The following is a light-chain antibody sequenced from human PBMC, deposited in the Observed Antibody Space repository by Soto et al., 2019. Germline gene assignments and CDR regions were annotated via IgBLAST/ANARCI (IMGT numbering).Light chain of an antibody. CDR3: QSYDSRLSGWV. J-gene: IGLJ3*02. CDR1: SSNIGAGYD. V-gene: IGLV1-40*01. CDR2: GNS. Sequence: QSVLTQPPSVSGAPGQRVTISCTGSSSNIGAGYDVHWYQQLPGTAPKLLIYGNSNRPSGVPDRFSGSKSGTSASLAITGLRAVDEADYYCQSYDSRLSGWVFGGGTQLTVL.